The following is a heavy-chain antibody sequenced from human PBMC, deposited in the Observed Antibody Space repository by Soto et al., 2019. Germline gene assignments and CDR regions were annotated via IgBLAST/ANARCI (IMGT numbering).Heavy chain of an antibody. Sequence: EVHLAESGGGLVQPGGSLRVSCTASGFTFRNYWMTWVRQAPGKGLEWVANINQNEGEKYYVDSVKGRFTISRDNAYNSLYLEMDNLRVDDSAVYFCVRGRPPSSGGNFDSWGQGTLVSVSS. D-gene: IGHD3-10*01. CDR3: VRGRPPSSGGNFDS. CDR2: INQNEGEK. CDR1: GFTFRNYW. J-gene: IGHJ4*02. V-gene: IGHV3-7*01.